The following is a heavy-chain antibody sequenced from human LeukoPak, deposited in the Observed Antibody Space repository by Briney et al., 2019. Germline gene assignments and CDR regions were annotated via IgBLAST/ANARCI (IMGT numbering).Heavy chain of an antibody. CDR2: INPDGSQK. J-gene: IGHJ4*02. Sequence: PGGSLRLSSTASGFTFSTYWMGWVRQAPGKGLEWVAKINPDGSQKYHVDSVYGRFTISRDNAKNSLYLQMNSLRGADTAVYYCAGGVSSPRGCYWGRGNRVTVSS. CDR1: GFTFSTYW. V-gene: IGHV3-7*04. D-gene: IGHD6-13*01. CDR3: AGGVSSPRGCY.